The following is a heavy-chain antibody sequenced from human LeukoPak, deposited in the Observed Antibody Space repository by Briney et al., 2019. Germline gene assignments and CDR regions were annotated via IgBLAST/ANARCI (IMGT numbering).Heavy chain of an antibody. CDR1: GFTFSSYA. CDR2: ISNSGGRT. D-gene: IGHD1-1*01. Sequence: AGGSLRLSCAASGFTFSSYAMSWVRQAPGKGLEWVSSISNSGGRTFYTDSVKGRFTISRDNSKITLYLQMNSLRAEDTAVYYCARSGTTYFDFWGQGTLVTVSS. CDR3: ARSGTTYFDF. J-gene: IGHJ4*02. V-gene: IGHV3-23*01.